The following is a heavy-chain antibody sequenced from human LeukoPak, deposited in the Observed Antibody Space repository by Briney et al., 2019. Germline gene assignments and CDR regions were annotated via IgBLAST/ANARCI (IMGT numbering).Heavy chain of an antibody. Sequence: SETLPLTCAVYGGSFSGYYWSWIRQPPGKGLEWIGEINHSGSTNYNPSLKSRVTISVDTSKNQFSLKLSSVTAADTAVYYCARLPRYCSSTSCYYYYYYMDVWGKGTTVTISS. V-gene: IGHV4-34*01. D-gene: IGHD2-2*01. CDR2: INHSGST. CDR1: GGSFSGYY. CDR3: ARLPRYCSSTSCYYYYYYMDV. J-gene: IGHJ6*03.